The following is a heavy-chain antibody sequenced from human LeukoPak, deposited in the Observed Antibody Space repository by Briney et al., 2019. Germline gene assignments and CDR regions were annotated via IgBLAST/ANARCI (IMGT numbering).Heavy chain of an antibody. V-gene: IGHV3-7*01. Sequence: GGSLRLSCAASGFTFSSYWMSWVRQAPGKGLEWVANIKQEGYEKYYVDSVEGRFTISRDNAKNSLYLQMNSLRAEDTAVYYCARDLGRGYSGYDFSYWGQGTLVTVSS. D-gene: IGHD5-12*01. CDR1: GFTFSSYW. CDR3: ARDLGRGYSGYDFSY. J-gene: IGHJ4*02. CDR2: IKQEGYEK.